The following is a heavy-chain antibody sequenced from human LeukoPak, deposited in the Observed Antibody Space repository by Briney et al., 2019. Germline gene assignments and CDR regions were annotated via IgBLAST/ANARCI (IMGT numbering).Heavy chain of an antibody. V-gene: IGHV4-34*01. Sequence: SETLSLTCAVYGGSFSGFYWSWIRQPPGKGLEWIGEINHSGSTNYNPSLKGRVSLSVDTSKNQFSLKLSSVTAADTAVYYCARLRYCTNGVCPWGQGTLVTVSS. CDR1: GGSFSGFY. CDR2: INHSGST. D-gene: IGHD2-8*01. CDR3: ARLRYCTNGVCP. J-gene: IGHJ5*02.